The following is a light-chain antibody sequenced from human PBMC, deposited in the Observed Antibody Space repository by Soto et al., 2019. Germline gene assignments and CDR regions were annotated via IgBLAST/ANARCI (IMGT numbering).Light chain of an antibody. J-gene: IGLJ3*02. CDR1: SSNIGNNV. CDR3: AAWDDSLNGPV. Sequence: QSVLTQPPSVSAAPRQRVTISCSGSSSNIGNNVVNWYQQVPGKAPKLLIHFDDRVASGISDRFSGSKSGTSASLAISGLQSEDEADYYCAAWDDSLNGPVFGGGTKLTVL. V-gene: IGLV1-36*01. CDR2: FDD.